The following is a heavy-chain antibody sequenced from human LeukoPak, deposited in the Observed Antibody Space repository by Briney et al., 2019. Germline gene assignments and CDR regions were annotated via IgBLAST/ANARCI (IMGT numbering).Heavy chain of an antibody. J-gene: IGHJ6*03. Sequence: ASVKVSCKASGYTFTSYYMHWVRQAPGQGLEWMGIINPSGGSTSYAQKFQGRVTMTRDTSTSTVYMELSSLRSEDTAVYYCARDGTGVVIGYYYYMDVWGKGTTVTVSS. CDR1: GYTFTSYY. D-gene: IGHD3-3*01. V-gene: IGHV1-46*01. CDR2: INPSGGST. CDR3: ARDGTGVVIGYYYYMDV.